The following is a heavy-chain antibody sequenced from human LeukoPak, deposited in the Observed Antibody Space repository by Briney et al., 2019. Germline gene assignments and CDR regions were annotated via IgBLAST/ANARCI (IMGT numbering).Heavy chain of an antibody. V-gene: IGHV4-34*01. CDR2: INHSGST. CDR1: GGSISGYY. Sequence: PSETLSLTCTVSGGSISGYYWSWIRQPPGKGLEWIGEINHSGSTNYNPSLKSRVTISVDTSKNQFSLKLSSVTAADTAVYYCARGRGLRYFDWLPIMYYFDYWGQGTLVTVSS. D-gene: IGHD3-9*01. CDR3: ARGRGLRYFDWLPIMYYFDY. J-gene: IGHJ4*02.